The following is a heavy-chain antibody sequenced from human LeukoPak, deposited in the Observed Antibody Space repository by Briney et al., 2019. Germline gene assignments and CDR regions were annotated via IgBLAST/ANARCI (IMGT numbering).Heavy chain of an antibody. CDR3: ARDKQVRWYSSGWYSFDY. Sequence: PSETLSLTCTVSGGSISSSSYYWGWIRQPPGKGLEWIGSIYYSGSTYYNPSLKSRVTISVDTSKNQFSLKLSSVTAADTAVYYCARDKQVRWYSSGWYSFDYWGQGTLVTVSS. CDR1: GGSISSSSYY. V-gene: IGHV4-39*07. J-gene: IGHJ4*02. D-gene: IGHD6-19*01. CDR2: IYYSGST.